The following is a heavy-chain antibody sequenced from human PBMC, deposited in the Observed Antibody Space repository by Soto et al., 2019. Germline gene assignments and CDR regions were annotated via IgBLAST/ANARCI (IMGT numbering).Heavy chain of an antibody. D-gene: IGHD5-18*01. CDR1: GCSVSSGSYY. CDR3: ARRGYSYGYWDY. J-gene: IGHJ4*02. Sequence: QVQLQESGPGLVKPSETLSLTCTVSGCSVSSGSYYWSWIRQPPGKALGWIGYIYSSGSTNYNPAPMSQVTISVDTSKNQSAMKLSSVIAADKAVYFGARRGYSYGYWDYLVRETLVTVSS. V-gene: IGHV4-61*01. CDR2: IYSSGST.